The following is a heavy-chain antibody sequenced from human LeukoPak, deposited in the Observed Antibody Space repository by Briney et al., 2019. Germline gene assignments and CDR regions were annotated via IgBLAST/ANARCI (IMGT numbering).Heavy chain of an antibody. Sequence: GSVKVSCKASGYTFTGYYMHWVRQAPGQGLEWMGWINPNSGGTNYAQKFQGRVTMTRDTSISTAYMELSRLRSDDTAVYYCARDLGIAAVFDYWGQGTLVTVSS. CDR1: GYTFTGYY. V-gene: IGHV1-2*02. CDR2: INPNSGGT. CDR3: ARDLGIAAVFDY. J-gene: IGHJ4*02. D-gene: IGHD6-25*01.